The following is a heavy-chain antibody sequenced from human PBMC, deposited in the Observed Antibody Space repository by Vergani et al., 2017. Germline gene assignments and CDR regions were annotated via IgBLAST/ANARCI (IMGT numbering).Heavy chain of an antibody. D-gene: IGHD3-22*01. Sequence: QLQLQESGPGLVKPSETLSLTCTVSGGSISSSSYYWGWIRQPPGKGLEWIGSIYYSGSTYYNPSLKSRVTLSVDTSKNQFSLKLSSVTAADTAVYYCARVDYYDSSGYYYYFDYWGLGTLVTVSS. CDR1: GGSISSSSYY. CDR2: IYYSGST. CDR3: ARVDYYDSSGYYYYFDY. V-gene: IGHV4-39*07. J-gene: IGHJ4*02.